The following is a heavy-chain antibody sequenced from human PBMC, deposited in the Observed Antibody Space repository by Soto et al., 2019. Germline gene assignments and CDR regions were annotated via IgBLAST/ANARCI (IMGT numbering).Heavy chain of an antibody. V-gene: IGHV3-23*01. CDR3: AKKVNSGSGSQYFDY. Sequence: LRLSCVASGFTFSSYSMSWVRQAPGKGLEWVSGFRAGGDDGTTYYADSVKGRFTISRDNSKNTLFLQMNSLRAEDTAIYYCAKKVNSGSGSQYFDYFGQGTLVTVSS. D-gene: IGHD3-10*01. CDR1: GFTFSSYS. CDR2: FRAGGDDGTT. J-gene: IGHJ4*02.